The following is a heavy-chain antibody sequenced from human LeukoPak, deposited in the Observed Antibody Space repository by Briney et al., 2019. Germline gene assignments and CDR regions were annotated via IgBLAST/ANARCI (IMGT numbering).Heavy chain of an antibody. Sequence: GASVKVSCKASGGTFSSYTINWVRQAPGQGLEWMGGIIPILGSANYARKFQGRVTITADRSTTTAYMEMSSLTSEDTAMYYCARAGRTMIVVTYFDYWGQGTLVTVSS. D-gene: IGHD3-22*01. CDR3: ARAGRTMIVVTYFDY. J-gene: IGHJ4*02. CDR2: IIPILGSA. CDR1: GGTFSSYT. V-gene: IGHV1-69*08.